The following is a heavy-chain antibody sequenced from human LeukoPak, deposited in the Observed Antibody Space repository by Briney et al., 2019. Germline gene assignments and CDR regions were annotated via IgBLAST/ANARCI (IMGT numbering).Heavy chain of an antibody. D-gene: IGHD3-22*01. V-gene: IGHV5-51*01. CDR1: GYNFNTSW. Sequence: GESLKISCKGSGYNFNTSWIGWVRQMPGKGLEWMGIIYPDDSETNYSPSFQGQVSMSVDKSITTAYLQWSSLKASDTAIYYCARQAYGSHFDAFDIWGQGTMVTVSS. CDR2: IYPDDSET. J-gene: IGHJ3*02. CDR3: ARQAYGSHFDAFDI.